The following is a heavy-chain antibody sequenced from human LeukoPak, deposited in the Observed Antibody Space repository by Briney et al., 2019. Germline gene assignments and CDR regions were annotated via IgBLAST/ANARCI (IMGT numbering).Heavy chain of an antibody. D-gene: IGHD3-3*01. CDR3: SRDGYDFWSGYSPFDP. V-gene: IGHV4-61*02. Sequence: SETLSLTCTVSGGSISSGSCYWSWIRQPAGKGLEWIGRIYTSGSTNYNPSLKSRVTISVDTSKNQFSLKLSSVTAADTAVYYCSRDGYDFWSGYSPFDPWGQGTLVTVSS. J-gene: IGHJ5*02. CDR1: GGSISSGSCY. CDR2: IYTSGST.